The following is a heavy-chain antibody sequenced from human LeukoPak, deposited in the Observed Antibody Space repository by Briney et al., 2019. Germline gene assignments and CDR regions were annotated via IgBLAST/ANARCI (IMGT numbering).Heavy chain of an antibody. D-gene: IGHD2/OR15-2a*01. J-gene: IGHJ5*02. Sequence: SETLSLTCNVSGGSISSGRYYWSWIRLPAGKGLEWIGRIFTSGSTNYNPSLKSRVTISLDTSKNQFSLKLSSVTAADTAVYYCARLNINWFDPWGQGTLVTVSS. CDR1: GGSISSGRYY. V-gene: IGHV4-61*02. CDR2: IFTSGST. CDR3: ARLNINWFDP.